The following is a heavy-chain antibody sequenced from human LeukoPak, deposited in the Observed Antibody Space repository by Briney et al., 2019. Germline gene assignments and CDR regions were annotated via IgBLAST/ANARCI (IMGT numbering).Heavy chain of an antibody. D-gene: IGHD3-10*01. CDR2: ISPYNDYT. V-gene: IGHV1-18*04. Sequence: ASVKVSCKASGYSFTGYYIHWVRQAPGQGLEWMGWISPYNDYTNYAQNVQGRVTMTTERSTSTAYMELRSLRSDDTAMYYCARDQEALHHYDSGSFINAFDMWGQGTMVTVSS. CDR1: GYSFTGYY. J-gene: IGHJ3*02. CDR3: ARDQEALHHYDSGSFINAFDM.